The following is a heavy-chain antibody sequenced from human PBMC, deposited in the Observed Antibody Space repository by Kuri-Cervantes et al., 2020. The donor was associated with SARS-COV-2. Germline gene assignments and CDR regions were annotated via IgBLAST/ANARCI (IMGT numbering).Heavy chain of an antibody. Sequence: GESLKISCAASGFTFSSYSMNWVRQAPGKGLEWVAFIRYDGSNKYYADSVKGRFTISRDNSKNTLYLQMNSLRAEDTAVYYCAREVRTVGYYYYMDVWGKGTTVTVS. CDR3: AREVRTVGYYYYMDV. CDR1: GFTFSSYS. V-gene: IGHV3-30*02. J-gene: IGHJ6*03. CDR2: IRYDGSNK. D-gene: IGHD4-23*01.